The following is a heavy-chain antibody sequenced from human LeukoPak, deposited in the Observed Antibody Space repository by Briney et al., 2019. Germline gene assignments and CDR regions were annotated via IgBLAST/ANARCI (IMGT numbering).Heavy chain of an antibody. CDR1: GFTFSSYG. J-gene: IGHJ5*02. V-gene: IGHV3-33*01. CDR2: IWYDGSNK. Sequence: GGSLRLSCAASGFTFSSYGMHWVRQAPGKGLEWAAVIWYDGSNKYYADSVKGRFTISRDNSKDTLFLQMDSLRVEDTAVYYCATFCSGGDCYSFAPWGQGTLVTVSS. CDR3: ATFCSGGDCYSFAP. D-gene: IGHD2-15*01.